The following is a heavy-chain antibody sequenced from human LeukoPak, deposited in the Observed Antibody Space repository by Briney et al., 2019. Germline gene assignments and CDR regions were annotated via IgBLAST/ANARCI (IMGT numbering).Heavy chain of an antibody. CDR3: AKNRDNYFDY. J-gene: IGHJ4*02. D-gene: IGHD5-24*01. CDR2: IYHSGRT. Sequence: SGTLSLTCAVSGGSISSSNWWTWVRQTPGKGLEWIGEIYHSGRTSYNPSLKSRVTISVDKSNNQFSLKLTSVTAADTAVYYCAKNRDNYFDYWGQGTLDTVSS. CDR1: GGSISSSNW. V-gene: IGHV4-4*02.